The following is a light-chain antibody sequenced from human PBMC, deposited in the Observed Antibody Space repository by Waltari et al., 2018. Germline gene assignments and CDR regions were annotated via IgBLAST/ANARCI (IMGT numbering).Light chain of an antibody. Sequence: DIVMTQSPDSLAVSLGERATINCRSSQSVLYTSDNDNYLAWYQQKPGQPPKLLIYWASTRASGGADRFSGSGSGTDFTLTISSLQAADVAVYYCQQYYTTPLTFGQGTRVEI. V-gene: IGKV4-1*01. CDR3: QQYYTTPLT. J-gene: IGKJ1*01. CDR1: QSVLYTSDNDNY. CDR2: WAS.